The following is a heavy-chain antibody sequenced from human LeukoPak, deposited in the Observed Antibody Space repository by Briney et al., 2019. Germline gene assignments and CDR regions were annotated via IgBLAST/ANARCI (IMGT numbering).Heavy chain of an antibody. CDR1: GGSISSYY. D-gene: IGHD2-2*01. CDR2: IYTSGST. J-gene: IGHJ4*02. V-gene: IGHV4-4*09. Sequence: PSETLSLTCTVSGGSISSYYWSWIRQPPGKGLEWIGYIYTSGSTNYTPSLKSRVTISVDTSTNQFSLKLSSVPAADTAVYYCARGTYHFDYWGQGTLVTVSS. CDR3: ARGTYHFDY.